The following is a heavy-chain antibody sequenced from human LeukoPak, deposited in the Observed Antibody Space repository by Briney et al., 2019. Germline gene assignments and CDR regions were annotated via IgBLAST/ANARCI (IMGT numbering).Heavy chain of an antibody. D-gene: IGHD3-10*01. CDR2: ISAYNGNT. CDR1: GYTFTNYI. Sequence: ASVKVSFKASGYTFTNYIISWVRQAPGQGLEWMGCISAYNGNTNYAQKLQGRVTMTTDTSTSTAYMELRSLRSDNTAVYYCARDRSSSDYWGQGTLVTVSS. CDR3: ARDRSSSDY. V-gene: IGHV1-18*04. J-gene: IGHJ4*02.